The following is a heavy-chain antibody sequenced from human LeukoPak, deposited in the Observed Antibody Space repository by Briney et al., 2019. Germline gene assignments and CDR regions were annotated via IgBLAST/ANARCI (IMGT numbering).Heavy chain of an antibody. V-gene: IGHV3-30-3*01. CDR2: ISYDGSNK. CDR1: GFTFSSYA. Sequence: GGSLRLSCAASGFTFSSYAMHWARQAPGKGLEWVAVISYDGSNKYYADSVKGRFTISRDNSKNTLYLQMNSLRAEDTAVYYCARAGYCSSTSCPYYYYYYGMDVWGQGTTVTVSS. D-gene: IGHD2-2*01. CDR3: ARAGYCSSTSCPYYYYYYGMDV. J-gene: IGHJ6*02.